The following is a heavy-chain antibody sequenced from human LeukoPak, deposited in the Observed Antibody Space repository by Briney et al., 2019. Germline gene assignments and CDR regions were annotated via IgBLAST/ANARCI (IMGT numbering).Heavy chain of an antibody. J-gene: IGHJ4*02. V-gene: IGHV3-11*06. D-gene: IGHD2-2*01. CDR1: GFTSSDYY. Sequence: PGGSLRLSCAVSGFTSSDYYMSWVRQAPGKEMECVSYISSDNTYTNYADSVRGRFTISRDNAKNSLYLQMNSLRAEDTAVYYCARDKYCSSTDCPNDFWGQGTLVTVSS. CDR3: ARDKYCSSTDCPNDF. CDR2: ISSDNTYT.